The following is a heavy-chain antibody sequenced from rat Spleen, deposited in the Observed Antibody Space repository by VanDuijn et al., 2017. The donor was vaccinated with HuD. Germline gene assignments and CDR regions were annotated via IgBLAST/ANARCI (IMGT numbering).Heavy chain of an antibody. Sequence: EVQLVESGGGLVQPGSPLKLSCAASGFTFSDYGMHWIRQAPMKGLAWVASISPSGGSTYYRDSVKGRFTVSRDNAKSTLYLQIDSLRSEDTATYYCATDTGYYYDGTSYYGFDYWGQGVLVTVSS. CDR1: GFTFSDYG. CDR2: ISPSGGST. V-gene: IGHV5-19*01. J-gene: IGHJ2*01. D-gene: IGHD1-12*02. CDR3: ATDTGYYYDGTSYYGFDY.